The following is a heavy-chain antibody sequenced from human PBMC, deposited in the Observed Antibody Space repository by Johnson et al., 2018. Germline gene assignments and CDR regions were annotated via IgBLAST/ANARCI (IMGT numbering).Heavy chain of an antibody. Sequence: VQLVESGGGLVQPGRSLRLSCTASGFTFGDYPMAWIRQAPGKGLEWVGFIRTKAYGGATEYAASLGGRFTISRDDSKSIAHLQMNSLKIEDTAVYYCTRLEAIWGVISGLDVWGQGTTVTVS. CDR1: GFTFGDYP. CDR2: IRTKAYGGAT. CDR3: TRLEAIWGVISGLDV. D-gene: IGHD3-10*01. V-gene: IGHV3-49*03. J-gene: IGHJ6*02.